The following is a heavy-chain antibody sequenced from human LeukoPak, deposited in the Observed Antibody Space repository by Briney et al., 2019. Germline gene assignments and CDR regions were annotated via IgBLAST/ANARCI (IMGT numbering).Heavy chain of an antibody. D-gene: IGHD2-2*02. CDR1: GFTFSSYA. CDR3: ARGYCTSTSCYNDY. Sequence: QSGGSLRLSCAASGFTFSSYAMHWVRQAPGKGLEWVATTSFDVSNKYYADSVKGRFTISRDNSKNTLYLQMNSLRTEDTAVYSCARGYCTSTSCYNDYWGQGTLVTVSS. V-gene: IGHV3-30*04. J-gene: IGHJ4*02. CDR2: TSFDVSNK.